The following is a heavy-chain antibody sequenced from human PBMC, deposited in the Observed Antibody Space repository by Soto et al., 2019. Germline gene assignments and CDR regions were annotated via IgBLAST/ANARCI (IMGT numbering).Heavy chain of an antibody. Sequence: GGSLRLSCAASGFTVSSNYMSWVRQAPGKGLEWVSVIYSGGSTYYADSVKGRFTISRDNSKNTLYLQMNSLRAEDTAVYYCARDSIAAAGAMGVYWGQGTLATISS. V-gene: IGHV3-53*01. CDR1: GFTVSSNY. J-gene: IGHJ4*02. CDR2: IYSGGST. CDR3: ARDSIAAAGAMGVY. D-gene: IGHD6-13*01.